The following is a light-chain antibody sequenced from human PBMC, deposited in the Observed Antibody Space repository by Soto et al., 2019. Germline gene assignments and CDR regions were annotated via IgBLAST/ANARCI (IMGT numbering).Light chain of an antibody. V-gene: IGKV1-5*03. Sequence: DIQMTQSPSTRSASVGDRATITCRASQSISSWLAWYQQKPGKAPKLLIYKASSLESGVPSRFSGSGSGTEFTLTISSLQPDDFATYYCQQYNSYSPRDTFGQGTKLEIK. CDR2: KAS. CDR1: QSISSW. CDR3: QQYNSYSPRDT. J-gene: IGKJ2*01.